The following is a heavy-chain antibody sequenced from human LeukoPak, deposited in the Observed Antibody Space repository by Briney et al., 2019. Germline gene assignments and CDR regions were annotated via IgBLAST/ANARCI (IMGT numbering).Heavy chain of an antibody. D-gene: IGHD2-8*01. CDR2: INPNSRAT. Sequence: VPSVNVSYKASRHIFSGFYMHWVRQAPGQPLEWMVWINPNSRATNYAQKFQGRVTMTGDPSINTVYVELSRLRSDDTAVYYCARPQVWYGVKGGMDVWGQGTTVTVSS. V-gene: IGHV1-2*02. J-gene: IGHJ6*02. CDR3: ARPQVWYGVKGGMDV. CDR1: RHIFSGFY.